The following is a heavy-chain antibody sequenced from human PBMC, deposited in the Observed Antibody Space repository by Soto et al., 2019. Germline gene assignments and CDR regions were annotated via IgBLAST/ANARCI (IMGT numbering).Heavy chain of an antibody. V-gene: IGHV3-15*01. CDR2: IKSKTDGGTT. CDR3: AASGAGDYAFDI. J-gene: IGHJ3*02. D-gene: IGHD3-10*01. CDR1: GFTFSNAW. Sequence: GGSLRLSCAASGFTFSNAWMSWVRQAPGKGLEWVGRIKSKTDGGTTDYSAPVKGRFTISRDDSKNTLYLQMNSLKTEDTAVYYCAASGAGDYAFDIWGQGTMVTVSS.